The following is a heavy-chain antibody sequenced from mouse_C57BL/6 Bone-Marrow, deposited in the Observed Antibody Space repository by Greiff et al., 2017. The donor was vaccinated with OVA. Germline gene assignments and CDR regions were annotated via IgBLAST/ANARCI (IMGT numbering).Heavy chain of an antibody. CDR1: GYTFTGYW. CDR3: ARNPFYYCGSSLLDY. D-gene: IGHD1-1*01. Sequence: QVQLKESGAELMKPGASVKLSCKATGYTFTGYWIEWVKQRPGHGLEWIGEILPGSGNTYYNEKFKGKATLTADTSSSTAYMQLSSLTSEDSAVYFCARNPFYYCGSSLLDYWGQGTTLTVSS. V-gene: IGHV1-9*01. J-gene: IGHJ2*01. CDR2: ILPGSGNT.